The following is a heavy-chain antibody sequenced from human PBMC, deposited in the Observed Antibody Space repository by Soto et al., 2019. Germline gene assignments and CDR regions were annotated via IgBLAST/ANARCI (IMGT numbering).Heavy chain of an antibody. CDR1: GFTFSSFG. CDR3: APDASYYRLWSGYYPSRNGMDV. D-gene: IGHD3-3*01. J-gene: IGHJ6*02. V-gene: IGHV3-33*01. CDR2: IWYDGSKK. Sequence: QVQVVESGGGVVQPGRSLRLSCAASGFTFSSFGMHWVRQAPGKGLEWVSLIWYDGSKKSYGDSVKVRFTISRDNSRNTVYLQMNSLIAEDTAVYYCAPDASYYRLWSGYYPSRNGMDVWGQGTTVTVSS.